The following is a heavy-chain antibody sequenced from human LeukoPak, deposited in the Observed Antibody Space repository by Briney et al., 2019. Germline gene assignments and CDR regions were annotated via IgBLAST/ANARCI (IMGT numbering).Heavy chain of an antibody. D-gene: IGHD3-10*01. J-gene: IGHJ3*02. Sequence: PSETLSLTCAVSGGSISSGGYSWSWIRRPPGKGLEWIGYIDDSGNTNYNPSLKSQVTISVDKSKNQFSLKLSFVTAADTAMYYCARSDYHNSGSHTVFDAFDIWGQGTRVTVSS. CDR1: GGSISSGGYS. CDR2: IDDSGNT. CDR3: ARSDYHNSGSHTVFDAFDI. V-gene: IGHV4-61*08.